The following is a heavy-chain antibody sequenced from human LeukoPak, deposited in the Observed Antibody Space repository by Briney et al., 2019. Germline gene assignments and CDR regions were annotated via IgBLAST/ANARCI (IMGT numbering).Heavy chain of an antibody. CDR2: IIPIFGTA. Sequence: SVKVSCKASGGTFSRYAISWVRQAPGQGLEWMGGIIPIFGTANYTQKFQGRVTITADESTSTAYMEVSSLRSEDTAVYYCARAYSGYDFFDYWGQGILVTVSS. J-gene: IGHJ4*02. CDR1: GGTFSRYA. D-gene: IGHD5-12*01. V-gene: IGHV1-69*01. CDR3: ARAYSGYDFFDY.